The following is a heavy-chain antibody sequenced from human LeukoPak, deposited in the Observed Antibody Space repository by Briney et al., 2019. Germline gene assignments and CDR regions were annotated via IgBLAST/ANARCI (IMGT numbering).Heavy chain of an antibody. Sequence: ASVKVSCMASGYTFTSYDINWVRQATGQWLEWMGWMNPNSGNTGYAQKFQGRVTMTRNTSISTAYMELSSLRSEDTAVYYCARKRTVTRNWFDPWGQGTLVTVSS. CDR2: MNPNSGNT. D-gene: IGHD4-11*01. V-gene: IGHV1-8*01. J-gene: IGHJ5*02. CDR1: GYTFTSYD. CDR3: ARKRTVTRNWFDP.